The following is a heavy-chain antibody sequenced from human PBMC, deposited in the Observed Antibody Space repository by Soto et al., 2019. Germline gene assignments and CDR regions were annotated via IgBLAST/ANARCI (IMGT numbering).Heavy chain of an antibody. CDR2: IYYSGST. J-gene: IGHJ6*03. CDR3: AREALVVPAARAYYYYMDV. V-gene: IGHV4-31*03. CDR1: GGSISSGGYY. Sequence: SETPSLTCTVSGGSISSGGYYWSWIRQHPGKGLEWIGYIYYSGSTYYNPSLKSRVTISVDTSKNQFSLKLSSVTAADTAVYYCAREALVVPAARAYYYYMDVWGKGTTVTVSS. D-gene: IGHD2-2*01.